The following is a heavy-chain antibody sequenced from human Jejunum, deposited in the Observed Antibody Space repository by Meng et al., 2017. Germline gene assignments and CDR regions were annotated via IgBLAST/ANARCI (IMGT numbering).Heavy chain of an antibody. CDR3: TRGAYRYCIGGGCFDY. J-gene: IGHJ4*02. Sequence: GGSLRLSCTTSGFTFGDYAMSWFRQAPGKGLEWVGFIRSKPYGGTIECAASVKGRFTMSRDDSKSIASLEMNSLKTEDTAVYFCTRGAYRYCIGGGCFDYWGQGTLVTVSS. CDR1: GFTFGDYA. V-gene: IGHV3-49*03. D-gene: IGHD2-15*01. CDR2: IRSKPYGGTI.